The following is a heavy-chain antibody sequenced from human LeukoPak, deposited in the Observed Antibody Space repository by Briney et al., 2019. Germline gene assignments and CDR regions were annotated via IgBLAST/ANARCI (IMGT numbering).Heavy chain of an antibody. J-gene: IGHJ4*02. V-gene: IGHV3-11*04. CDR2: ISSSGSTI. Sequence: EGSLRLSCAASGFTFSDYYMSWIRQAPGKGLEWVSYISSSGSTIYYADSVKGRFTISRDKAKNSLYLQMNSLRAEDTAVYYCAREVSYNWKYVDYWGQRNLVTVSS. D-gene: IGHD1-7*01. CDR1: GFTFSDYY. CDR3: AREVSYNWKYVDY.